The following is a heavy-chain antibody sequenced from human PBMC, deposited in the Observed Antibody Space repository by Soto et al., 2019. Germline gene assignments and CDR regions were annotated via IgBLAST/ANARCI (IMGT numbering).Heavy chain of an antibody. D-gene: IGHD6-6*01. CDR2: ISNDGSRK. CDR3: AKGLFDYSRSALPTTYFDS. Sequence: GGSLGLSCAASGFTFSSYGMHWVRQAPGKGLEWVAVISNDGSRKYHADSVKGRFTISRDNSKNTLYLQMNSLRAEDTAVYYCAKGLFDYSRSALPTTYFDSWGQGTLLTVSS. J-gene: IGHJ4*02. CDR1: GFTFSSYG. V-gene: IGHV3-30*18.